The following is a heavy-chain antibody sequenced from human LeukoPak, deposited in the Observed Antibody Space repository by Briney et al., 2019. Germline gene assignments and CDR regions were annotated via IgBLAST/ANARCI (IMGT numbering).Heavy chain of an antibody. CDR1: GYTFTSYD. CDR2: MNPNSGNT. CDR3: AREDSSGWYSIRLVSRNWFDP. D-gene: IGHD6-19*01. V-gene: IGHV1-8*01. Sequence: GASVKVSCKASGYTFTSYDINWVRQATGQGLEWMGWMNPNSGNTGYAQKFQGRVTMTRNTSISTAYMELSSLRSEDTAVYYCAREDSSGWYSIRLVSRNWFDPWGQGTLVSVSS. J-gene: IGHJ5*02.